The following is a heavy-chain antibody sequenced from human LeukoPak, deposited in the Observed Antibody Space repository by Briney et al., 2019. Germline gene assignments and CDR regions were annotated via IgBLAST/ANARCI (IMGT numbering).Heavy chain of an antibody. J-gene: IGHJ4*02. CDR2: NIPIFVTS. Sequence: ASVKVSCKASGGTFSNYALSWLRQAPGQRLEWMGGNIPIFVTSNYAQKFQGRLTITTDKSTSTAYMELSSLRSEDTAVYYCARGYSSSRFDYWGQGTLVTVSS. D-gene: IGHD6-13*01. V-gene: IGHV1-69*05. CDR3: ARGYSSSRFDY. CDR1: GGTFSNYA.